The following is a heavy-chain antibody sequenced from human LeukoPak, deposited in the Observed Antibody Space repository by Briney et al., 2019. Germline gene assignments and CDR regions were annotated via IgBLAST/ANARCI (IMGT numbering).Heavy chain of an antibody. CDR1: GYTVTSYV. Sequence: ASVKVSCKPSGYTVTSYVISWVRQAPGQGLEWMGWISAYNGNTNYAQKLQGRVTMTTDTSTSTDYMALRSMRSDDTAVYYCARGIFYDYDSTGYGDCWGQGTLVTVSS. CDR2: ISAYNGNT. V-gene: IGHV1-18*01. D-gene: IGHD3-22*01. J-gene: IGHJ4*02. CDR3: ARGIFYDYDSTGYGDC.